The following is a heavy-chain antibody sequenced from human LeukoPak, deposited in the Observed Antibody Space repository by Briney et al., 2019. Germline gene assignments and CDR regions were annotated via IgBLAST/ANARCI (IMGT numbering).Heavy chain of an antibody. D-gene: IGHD3-22*01. V-gene: IGHV4-31*03. Sequence: SETLSLTCTVSGGSISSGGYYWSWIRQHPGKGLEWIGYIYYSGSTYYNPSLKSRVTISVDTSKNQFSLKLSSVTAADTAVYYCARDVLSYYDSSGYYSQAADAFDIWGQGTMVTVSS. CDR3: ARDVLSYYDSSGYYSQAADAFDI. CDR1: GGSISSGGYY. J-gene: IGHJ3*02. CDR2: IYYSGST.